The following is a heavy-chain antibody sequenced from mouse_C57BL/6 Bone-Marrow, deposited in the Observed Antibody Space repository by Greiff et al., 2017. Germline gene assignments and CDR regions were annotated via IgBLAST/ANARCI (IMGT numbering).Heavy chain of an antibody. D-gene: IGHD1-1*01. CDR1: GYTFTNYW. V-gene: IGHV1-63*01. CDR2: IFPGGGYT. Sequence: QVQLQQSGAELVRPGTSVKMSCKASGYTFTNYWIGWAKQRPGHGLEWIGDIFPGGGYTNYNEKFKGKATLTADKSSSTAYMQFSSLTSEDSAIYYCARHYYGSSYGYWGQGTTLTVSS. CDR3: ARHYYGSSYGY. J-gene: IGHJ2*01.